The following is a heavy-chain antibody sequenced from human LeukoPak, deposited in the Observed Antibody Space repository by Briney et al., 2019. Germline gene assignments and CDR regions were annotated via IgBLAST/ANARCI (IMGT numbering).Heavy chain of an antibody. V-gene: IGHV3-30-3*01. Sequence: PGGSLRLSCAASGFTFSNFAMHWVRQAPGKGLEWVTLILSDGSNEQYADSVRGRFTISRDNSKNTLYLQMDSLRTEDTAVYYGARASPGMDVWGQGITVTVSS. J-gene: IGHJ6*02. CDR2: ILSDGSNE. CDR1: GFTFSNFA. CDR3: ARASPGMDV.